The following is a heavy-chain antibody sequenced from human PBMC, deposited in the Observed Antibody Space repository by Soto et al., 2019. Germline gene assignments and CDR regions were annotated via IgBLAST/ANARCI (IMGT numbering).Heavy chain of an antibody. CDR2: INPKSGGT. CDR1: GFTFSRFW. J-gene: IGHJ6*02. D-gene: IGHD2-8*01. V-gene: IGHV1-2*04. Sequence: GGSLRLSCGGSGFTFSRFWMSWVRQAPGQGLEWLGRINPKSGGTSTAQKFQGWVTMTTDTSISTASMELTRLTSDDTAIYYCARGDSTDCSNGVCSFFYNHDMDVWGQGTTVTVSS. CDR3: ARGDSTDCSNGVCSFFYNHDMDV.